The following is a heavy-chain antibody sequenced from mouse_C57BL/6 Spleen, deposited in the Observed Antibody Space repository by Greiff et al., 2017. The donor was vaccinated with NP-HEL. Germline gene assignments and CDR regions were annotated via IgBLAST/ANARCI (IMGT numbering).Heavy chain of an antibody. CDR3: TTTSNGYDDGFAY. D-gene: IGHD2-2*01. CDR2: IDPEDGDT. J-gene: IGHJ3*01. V-gene: IGHV14-1*01. Sequence: EVKLQESGAELVRPGASVKLSCTASGFNIKDYYMHWVKQRPEQGLEWIGRIDPEDGDTEYAPKFQGKATMTADTSSNTAYLQLSSLTSEDTAVYYCTTTSNGYDDGFAYWGQGTLVTVSA. CDR1: GFNIKDYY.